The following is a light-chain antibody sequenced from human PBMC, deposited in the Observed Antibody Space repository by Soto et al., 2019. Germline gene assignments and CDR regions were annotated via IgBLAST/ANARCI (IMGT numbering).Light chain of an antibody. Sequence: QSVLTQPPSASGSPGQSVTISCTGTSSDVGKYDYVSWFQHHPGKAPKLIIYEVSKRPSGVPDRSSGSKSGSTASLTVSGRQTEDEADYDCNSYVAGSNDFGTGTKVTVL. CDR3: NSYVAGSND. CDR1: SSDVGKYDY. J-gene: IGLJ1*01. CDR2: EVS. V-gene: IGLV2-8*01.